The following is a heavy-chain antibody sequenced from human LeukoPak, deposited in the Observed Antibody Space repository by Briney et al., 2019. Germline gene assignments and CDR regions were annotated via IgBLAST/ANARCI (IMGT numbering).Heavy chain of an antibody. CDR3: ARGDVDYYDSSGYYYYYYGMDV. CDR2: IYYSGST. J-gene: IGHJ6*02. Sequence: SETLSLTCTVSGGSISSYYWSWIRQPPGKGLEWIGYIYYSGSTNYNPSLKSRVTISVDTSKNQFSLKLSSVTAADTAVYYCARGDVDYYDSSGYYYYYYGMDVWGQGTTVTVSS. V-gene: IGHV4-59*01. CDR1: GGSISSYY. D-gene: IGHD3-22*01.